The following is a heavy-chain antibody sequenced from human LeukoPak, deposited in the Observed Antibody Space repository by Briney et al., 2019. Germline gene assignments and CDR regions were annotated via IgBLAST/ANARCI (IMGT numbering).Heavy chain of an antibody. Sequence: PTGGSLRLSCAASGFTFSSYEMNWVRQAPGKGLEWVSYISSSGSTIYYADSVKGRFTISRDNAKNSLYLQMNSLRAEDTAVYYCARVPYDILTGYLFDYWGQGTLVTVSS. V-gene: IGHV3-48*03. CDR1: GFTFSSYE. D-gene: IGHD3-9*01. CDR2: ISSSGSTI. J-gene: IGHJ4*02. CDR3: ARVPYDILTGYLFDY.